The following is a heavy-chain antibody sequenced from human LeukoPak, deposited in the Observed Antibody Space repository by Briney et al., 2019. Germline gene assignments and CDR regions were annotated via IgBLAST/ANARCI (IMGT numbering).Heavy chain of an antibody. D-gene: IGHD3-9*01. Sequence: GGSLRLSCAASGFTFSSYGMTWVRQAPGKGLEWVSSITASSTAIYSADSVKGRFTISRDNAKNFLYLQMNSLRAEDTAVYYCARTYYDILTGYNPYFDYWGQGILVTVSS. CDR1: GFTFSSYG. CDR2: ITASSTAI. CDR3: ARTYYDILTGYNPYFDY. J-gene: IGHJ4*02. V-gene: IGHV3-21*01.